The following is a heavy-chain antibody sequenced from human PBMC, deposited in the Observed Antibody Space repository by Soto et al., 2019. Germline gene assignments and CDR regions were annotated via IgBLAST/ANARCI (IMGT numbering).Heavy chain of an antibody. D-gene: IGHD5-12*01. CDR2: ISSNGGST. CDR1: GFTFSSYA. CDR3: ARSAMATIKGSMFYYYYGMDV. J-gene: IGHJ6*02. Sequence: GGSLRFSCAASGFTFSSYAMHWVRQAPGKGLEYVSAISSNGGSTYYANSVKGRFTISRDNSKNTLYLQMGSLRAEDMAVYYCARSAMATIKGSMFYYYYGMDVWGQGTTVTVSS. V-gene: IGHV3-64*01.